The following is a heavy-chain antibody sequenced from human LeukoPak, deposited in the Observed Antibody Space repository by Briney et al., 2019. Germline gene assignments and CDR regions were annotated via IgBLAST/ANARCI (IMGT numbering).Heavy chain of an antibody. V-gene: IGHV3-53*01. Sequence: GGSLRLSCAASGFSITSHYMTWVRRAPGKGLEWVSVIYTGGSTYYTDSVKGRFTISRDIPKNTVYLQMDNLRAEDTALYHCARAAYSYGLAPWGQGTLVTVSS. D-gene: IGHD5-18*01. CDR3: ARAAYSYGLAP. CDR2: IYTGGST. J-gene: IGHJ4*02. CDR1: GFSITSHY.